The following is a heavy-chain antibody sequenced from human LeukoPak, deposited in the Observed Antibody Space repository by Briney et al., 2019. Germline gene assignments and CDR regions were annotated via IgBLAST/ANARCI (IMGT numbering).Heavy chain of an antibody. J-gene: IGHJ4*02. D-gene: IGHD3-10*01. CDR1: GFTFSSYG. CDR2: ISGGST. Sequence: GGTLRLSCAASGFTFSSYGMSWVHQAPGKGLEWVSSISGGSTYYADSVKGRFTISRDNSKNTLYLQMSSLRAEDTAVYYCANTMVREVNVGYWGQGTLVTVSS. CDR3: ANTMVREVNVGY. V-gene: IGHV3-23*01.